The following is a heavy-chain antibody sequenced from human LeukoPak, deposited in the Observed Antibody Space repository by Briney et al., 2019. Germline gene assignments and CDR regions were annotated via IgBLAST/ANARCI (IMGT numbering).Heavy chain of an antibody. CDR2: IYYSGST. Sequence: SETLSLTCTVSGGSISSYYWSWIRQPPGKGLEWIGFIYYSGSTNYNPSLKSRVTISVDTSKNQFSLKLSSVTAADTAVYYCARRGSLDSSGYYSPTDAFDIWGQGTMVTVSS. CDR1: GGSISSYY. V-gene: IGHV4-59*08. CDR3: ARRGSLDSSGYYSPTDAFDI. J-gene: IGHJ3*02. D-gene: IGHD3-22*01.